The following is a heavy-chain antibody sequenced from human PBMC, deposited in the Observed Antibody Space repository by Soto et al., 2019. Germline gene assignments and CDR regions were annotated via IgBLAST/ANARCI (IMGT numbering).Heavy chain of an antibody. CDR1: GASISSYF. J-gene: IGHJ5*02. D-gene: IGHD3-10*01. CDR3: ARDRDYYGSGNWFDP. Sequence: PSETLSLTCTVSGASISSYFWSWIRQPAGKGLEWIGRIYTSGSTDYNPSLESRVTMSVDTSKNQFSLKLSSVTAADTAVYYCARDRDYYGSGNWFDPWGQGTLVTVSS. CDR2: IYTSGST. V-gene: IGHV4-4*07.